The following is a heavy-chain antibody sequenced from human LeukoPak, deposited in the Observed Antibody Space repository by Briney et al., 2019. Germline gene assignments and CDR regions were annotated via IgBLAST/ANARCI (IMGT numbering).Heavy chain of an antibody. CDR1: GFTFSSYW. J-gene: IGHJ5*02. CDR3: ARASVGSSSWFNWFDP. V-gene: IGHV3-7*01. D-gene: IGHD6-13*01. Sequence: GGSLRLSCAASGFTFSSYWMSWVRQAPGKGLEWVANIKQDGSEKYYVDSVKGRFTISRDNAKNSLYLQMNSLRAEDTAVYYCARASVGSSSWFNWFDPWGQGTLVTVPS. CDR2: IKQDGSEK.